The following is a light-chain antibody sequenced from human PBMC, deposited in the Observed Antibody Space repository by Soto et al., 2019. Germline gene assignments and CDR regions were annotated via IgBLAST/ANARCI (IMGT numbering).Light chain of an antibody. Sequence: AIQMTQSPSSLSASVGDRVTISCRASQATRNDLGWHQQKPGKAPNLLIYGASSLESGVPSRFSGSGSGTDFTLTISSLQPEDFATYYCLQDNNYPWTFGLGTKVEI. V-gene: IGKV1-6*01. CDR3: LQDNNYPWT. CDR2: GAS. CDR1: QATRND. J-gene: IGKJ1*01.